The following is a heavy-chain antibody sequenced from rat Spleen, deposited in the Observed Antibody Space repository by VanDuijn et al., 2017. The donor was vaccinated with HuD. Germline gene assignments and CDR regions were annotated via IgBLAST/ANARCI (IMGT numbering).Heavy chain of an antibody. Sequence: EVQLVESGGRLVQPGNSLKLSCAASGFTFSDHAMAWVRQFPKKGLEWVAIITYDGGGTFYRDSVKGRFTISRDNAKNTLYLQMDSLRSEDTATYYCARHEDYYSIYPHWYFDFWGPGTMVTVSS. D-gene: IGHD1-2*01. J-gene: IGHJ1*01. CDR3: ARHEDYYSIYPHWYFDF. V-gene: IGHV5-17*01. CDR2: ITYDGGGT. CDR1: GFTFSDHA.